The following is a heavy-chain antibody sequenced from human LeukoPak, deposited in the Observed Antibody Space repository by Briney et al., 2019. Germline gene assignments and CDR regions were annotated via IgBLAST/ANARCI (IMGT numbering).Heavy chain of an antibody. Sequence: GASVKVSCKASGYTFTGYYMHRVRQAPGQGLEWMGWINPNSGGTNYAQKFQGRVTMTRDTSISTAYMELSRLRSDDTAVYYCAREMGGILAPKGDAFDIWGQGTMVTVSS. J-gene: IGHJ3*02. CDR3: AREMGGILAPKGDAFDI. CDR1: GYTFTGYY. V-gene: IGHV1-2*02. D-gene: IGHD3-9*01. CDR2: INPNSGGT.